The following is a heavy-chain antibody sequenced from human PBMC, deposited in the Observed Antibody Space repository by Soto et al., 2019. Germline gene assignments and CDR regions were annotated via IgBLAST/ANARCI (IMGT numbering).Heavy chain of an antibody. CDR2: ISGSGGST. V-gene: IGHV3-23*01. D-gene: IGHD3-3*01. CDR3: AKVDYDFWSGYLDY. Sequence: SLRLSCAASGFTFSSYAMSWVRQAPGKGLEWVSAISGSGGSTYYADSVKGRFTISRDNSKNTLYLQMNSLRAEDTAVYYCAKVDYDFWSGYLDYWGQGTLVTVSS. CDR1: GFTFSSYA. J-gene: IGHJ4*02.